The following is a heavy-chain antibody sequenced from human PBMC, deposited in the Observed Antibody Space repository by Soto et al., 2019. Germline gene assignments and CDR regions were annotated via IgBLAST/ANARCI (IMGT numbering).Heavy chain of an antibody. D-gene: IGHD3-22*01. CDR2: IKSKTDGGTT. Sequence: GSLRLSCAASGFTFSNAWMNWVRQAPGKGLEWVGRIKSKTDGGTTDYAAPVKGRFTISRDDSKNTLYLQMNSLKTEDTAVYYCTTDAYYDSSGYYSDFDYWGQGTLVTVSS. J-gene: IGHJ4*02. V-gene: IGHV3-15*07. CDR1: GFTFSNAW. CDR3: TTDAYYDSSGYYSDFDY.